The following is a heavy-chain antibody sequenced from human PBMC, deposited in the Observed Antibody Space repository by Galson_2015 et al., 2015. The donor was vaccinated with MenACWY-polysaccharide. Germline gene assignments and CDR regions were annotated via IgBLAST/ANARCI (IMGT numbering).Heavy chain of an antibody. Sequence: SLRLSGAASGFSVSTKYMSWVRQAPGRGLEWVSSIYSAGSTFYADSVKGRFTISRDISENTVYLQMNSLTAEDTAVYYCAREAPFLGLDSWGQGTLVTVSS. CDR1: GFSVSTKY. J-gene: IGHJ4*02. CDR2: IYSAGST. D-gene: IGHD2/OR15-2a*01. V-gene: IGHV3-53*01. CDR3: AREAPFLGLDS.